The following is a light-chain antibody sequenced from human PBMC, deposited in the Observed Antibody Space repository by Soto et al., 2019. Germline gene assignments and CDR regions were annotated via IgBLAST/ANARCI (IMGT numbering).Light chain of an antibody. CDR1: QSVSNNY. CDR2: GAS. CDR3: EQYDASPRT. J-gene: IGKJ1*01. Sequence: EIVLTQSPGTLSLSPRERATLSCRASQSVSNNYLAWYQHRPGQAPRLLIYGASTRAPGIPDRFSGSGSRTDFPLTISRLEPDDFAVYYCEQYDASPRTFGQGTQVE. V-gene: IGKV3-20*01.